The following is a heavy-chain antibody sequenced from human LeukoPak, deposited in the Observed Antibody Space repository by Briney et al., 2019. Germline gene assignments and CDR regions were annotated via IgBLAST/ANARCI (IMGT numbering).Heavy chain of an antibody. V-gene: IGHV3-23*01. CDR1: GFIFSSYG. CDR3: AKALIKFGYFDY. J-gene: IGHJ4*02. D-gene: IGHD3-16*01. CDR2: ISGSGGST. Sequence: GGSLRLSCAASGFIFSSYGMSWVRQAPGKGLEWVSAISGSGGSTYYADSVKGRFTISRDNSKNTLYLQMNSLRGEDTAVYYCAKALIKFGYFDYWGQGSLVTVSS.